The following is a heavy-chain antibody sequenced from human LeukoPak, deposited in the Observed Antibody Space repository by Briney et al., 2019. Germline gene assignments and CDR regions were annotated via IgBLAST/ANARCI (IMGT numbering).Heavy chain of an antibody. V-gene: IGHV3-23*01. J-gene: IGHJ4*02. CDR3: AKGSHDYGDYEKIK. D-gene: IGHD4-17*01. CDR2: ISASGGTT. CDR1: GFTFSSYA. Sequence: PGGSLRLSCAASGFTFSSYAMSWVRQAPGKGLEWVSGISASGGTTYYADSVKGRFTISRDNSKITLYLQMNSLRAEDTAVYYCAKGSHDYGDYEKIKWGQGTLVTVSS.